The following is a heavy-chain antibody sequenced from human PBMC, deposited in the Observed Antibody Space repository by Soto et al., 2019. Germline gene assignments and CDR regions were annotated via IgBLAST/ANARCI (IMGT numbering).Heavy chain of an antibody. Sequence: GASVKVSCKASGYTLTGYYMHWVRQAPGQGLEWMGWINPNSGGTNYAQKFQGWVTMTRDTSISTAYMELSRLRSDDTAVYYCARGPRDIVVVVAATGNAFDIWGQGTMVTVSS. CDR3: ARGPRDIVVVVAATGNAFDI. CDR1: GYTLTGYY. J-gene: IGHJ3*02. V-gene: IGHV1-2*04. D-gene: IGHD2-15*01. CDR2: INPNSGGT.